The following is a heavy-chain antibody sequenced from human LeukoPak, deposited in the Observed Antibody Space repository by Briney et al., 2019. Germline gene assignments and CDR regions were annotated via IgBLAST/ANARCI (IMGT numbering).Heavy chain of an antibody. D-gene: IGHD6-13*01. J-gene: IGHJ1*01. CDR1: GFTFSIYS. V-gene: IGHV3-48*01. CDR2: ISSSSSTI. CDR3: ARDSSSWY. Sequence: GGSLRLSCAASGFTFSIYSMNWARHARGKGLEWVSYISSSSSTIYYADSVKGRFTISRDNAKNSLYLQMNSLRAEDTAVYYCARDSSSWYWGQGTLGTVSS.